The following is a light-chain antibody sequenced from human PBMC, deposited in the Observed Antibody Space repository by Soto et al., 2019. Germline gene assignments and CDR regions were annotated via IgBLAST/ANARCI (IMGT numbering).Light chain of an antibody. Sequence: QPVLTQSPSASASLGASVKLTCTLSSGHSSYAIAWHQQQPEKGPRYLMKLNSDGSHNKGDGIPDRFSGSSSGAERYLTSSRLQSEDEADYYCQTWGTGVQVFGGGTKLTVL. J-gene: IGLJ3*02. CDR3: QTWGTGVQV. CDR1: SGHSSYA. CDR2: LNSDGSH. V-gene: IGLV4-69*01.